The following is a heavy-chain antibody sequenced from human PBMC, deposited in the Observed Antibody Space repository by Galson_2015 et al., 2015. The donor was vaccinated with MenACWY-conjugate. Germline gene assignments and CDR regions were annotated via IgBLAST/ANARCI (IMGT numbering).Heavy chain of an antibody. CDR2: INSDGSST. D-gene: IGHD6-19*01. CDR1: GFTFSSYW. J-gene: IGHJ4*02. V-gene: IGHV3-74*01. Sequence: SLRLSCAASGFTFSSYWMHWVRQAPGKGLVWVSRINSDGSSTSYADSVKGRFTISRDNAKNTLYLQMNSLRAEDTAVYYCARAVAGIEGVDYWGQGTLVTVSS. CDR3: ARAVAGIEGVDY.